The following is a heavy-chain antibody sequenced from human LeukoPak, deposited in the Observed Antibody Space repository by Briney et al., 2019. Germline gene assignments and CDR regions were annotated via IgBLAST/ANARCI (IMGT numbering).Heavy chain of an antibody. V-gene: IGHV4-59*01. Sequence: SETLSLTCAVSGGSISSYYWSWLRQPPGKGLEWIGYIYYSGSTKYNPSLKSRVTISVDTSKNQFSLKLSSVTAADTAVYYCARSYGSGSYFDYWGQGILVTVSS. CDR1: GGSISSYY. D-gene: IGHD3-10*01. CDR3: ARSYGSGSYFDY. CDR2: IYYSGST. J-gene: IGHJ4*02.